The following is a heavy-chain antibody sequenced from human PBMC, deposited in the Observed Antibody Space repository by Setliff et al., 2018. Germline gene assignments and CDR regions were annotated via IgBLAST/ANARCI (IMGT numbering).Heavy chain of an antibody. CDR1: GSSITTGGYY. J-gene: IGHJ6*03. D-gene: IGHD5-18*01. CDR2: IYHSGTT. V-gene: IGHV4-31*03. CDR3: ARYSSPYYHMDV. Sequence: KPSETLSLTCTVSGSSITTGGYYWSWIRQHPGEGLEWIGYIYHSGTTYYNPSLESRVRLSVDTSNSQFSLKLSSVTAADRAIYFCARYSSPYYHMDVWGTGIAVTVSS.